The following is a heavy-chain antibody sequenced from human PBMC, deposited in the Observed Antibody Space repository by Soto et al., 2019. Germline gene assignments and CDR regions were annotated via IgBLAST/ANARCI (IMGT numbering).Heavy chain of an antibody. CDR3: ARRV. J-gene: IGHJ4*02. CDR1: GFTFSNYP. CDR2: ISAGGDRT. Sequence: EVQVSECGGGLVQPGGSLRLSCATSGFTFSNYPMNWVRQAPGKGLEWVSGISAGGDRTYYADSVKGRFTIFRDNSKNSVSLRMNSLRVEDTGVYYCARRVWGQGTLVTVSS. V-gene: IGHV3-23*01.